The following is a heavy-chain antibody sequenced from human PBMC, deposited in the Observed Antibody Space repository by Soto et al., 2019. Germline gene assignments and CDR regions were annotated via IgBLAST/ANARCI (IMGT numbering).Heavy chain of an antibody. D-gene: IGHD1-26*01. J-gene: IGHJ5*02. CDR1: GYTFITYG. CDR3: ARDAESGTYYNNWFDP. V-gene: IGHV1-18*04. CDR2: ISPYNGNT. Sequence: QVQLVQSGAEVKKPGASVKVSCKASGYTFITYGINWVRQAPGQGLEWMGWISPYNGNTKYLPKSQDRVTMTADTSTTTVYMEVKRLRSDATAVYYCARDAESGTYYNNWFDPWGQGTLVTVSS.